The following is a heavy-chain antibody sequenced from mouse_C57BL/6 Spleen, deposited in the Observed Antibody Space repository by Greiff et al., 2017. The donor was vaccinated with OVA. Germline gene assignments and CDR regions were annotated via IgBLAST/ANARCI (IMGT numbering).Heavy chain of an antibody. Sequence: EVKVVESGGGLVKPGGSLKLSCAASGFTFSSYAMSWVRQTPEKRLEWVATISDGGSYTYYPDNVKGRFTISRDNAKNNLYLQMSHLKSEDTAMYYCARDRATMTHYYFDYWGQGTTLTVSS. J-gene: IGHJ2*01. V-gene: IGHV5-4*01. CDR3: ARDRATMTHYYFDY. CDR1: GFTFSSYA. D-gene: IGHD2-4*01. CDR2: ISDGGSYT.